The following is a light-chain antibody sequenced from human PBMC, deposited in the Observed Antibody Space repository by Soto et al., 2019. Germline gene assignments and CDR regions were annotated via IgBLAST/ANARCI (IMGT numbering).Light chain of an antibody. CDR2: EGS. V-gene: IGLV2-23*01. Sequence: QSALTQPASVSGSPGQSITISCTGTSNDVGSYNLVSWYQQHPGKAPKLMIYEGSRRPSGVSDRFSGSKSGNTASLTISGLQAEDEADYYCCSYAGSNTYVFGTGTKLTVL. CDR3: CSYAGSNTYV. CDR1: SNDVGSYNL. J-gene: IGLJ1*01.